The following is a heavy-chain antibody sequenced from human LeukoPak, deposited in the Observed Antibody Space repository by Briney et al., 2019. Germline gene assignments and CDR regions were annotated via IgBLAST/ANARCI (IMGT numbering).Heavy chain of an antibody. D-gene: IGHD6-6*01. V-gene: IGHV3-53*01. CDR3: ARNLAGGSSEYYGMDV. CDR2: IYSGGST. J-gene: IGHJ6*02. Sequence: GGSLRLSCAASGFTVSSNYMSWVRQAPGKGLEWVSVIYSGGSTYYADSVKGRFTISRDNSKNTLYLQMNSLRAEDTAVYYCARNLAGGSSEYYGMDVWGQGTTVTVSS. CDR1: GFTVSSNY.